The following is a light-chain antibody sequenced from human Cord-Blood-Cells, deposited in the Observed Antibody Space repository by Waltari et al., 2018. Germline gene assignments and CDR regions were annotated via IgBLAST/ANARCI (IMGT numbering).Light chain of an antibody. J-gene: IGKJ4*01. CDR3: QQRSNWPLT. V-gene: IGKV3-11*01. Sequence: EIVLTQSPATLSLSPGERVTLSCRASQSVSSYLAWYQQKPGQAPRLLIYDASNRATGIPARFSGSGSGTDFTLTISSLEPEDFEVYYCQQRSNWPLTFGGGTKVEIK. CDR2: DAS. CDR1: QSVSSY.